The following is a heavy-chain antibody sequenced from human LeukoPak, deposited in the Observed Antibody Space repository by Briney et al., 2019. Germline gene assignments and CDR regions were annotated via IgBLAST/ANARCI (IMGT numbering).Heavy chain of an antibody. D-gene: IGHD2-2*01. CDR2: MNPNSGNT. CDR1: GYTFTSYD. V-gene: IGHV1-8*01. CDR3: ARVIGYCSSTSCPGPLDY. Sequence: ASVKVSCKASGYTFTSYDINWVRQATGQGLEWMGWMNPNSGNTGYAQKFQGRVTMTRNTSISTAYMELSSLRSEDTAVYYCARVIGYCSSTSCPGPLDYWGQGTLVTVSS. J-gene: IGHJ4*02.